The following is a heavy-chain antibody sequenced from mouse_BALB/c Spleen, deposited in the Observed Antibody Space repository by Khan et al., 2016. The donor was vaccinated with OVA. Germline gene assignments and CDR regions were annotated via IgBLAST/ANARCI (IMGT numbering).Heavy chain of an antibody. V-gene: IGHV2-4-1*01. CDR1: GFSLTTYG. J-gene: IGHJ4*01. CDR2: IWSGGIT. Sequence: QVQLQQSGPGLVAPSQSLSITCTVSGFSLTTYGVHWVRQSPGKGLEWLGVIWSGGITDYNSPFISRLSINKDNSKSQVFFKMNSLQTDDTAIYYCANIDDCYEGMAYWGQGTLVTVSS. D-gene: IGHD1-1*01. CDR3: ANIDDCYEGMAY.